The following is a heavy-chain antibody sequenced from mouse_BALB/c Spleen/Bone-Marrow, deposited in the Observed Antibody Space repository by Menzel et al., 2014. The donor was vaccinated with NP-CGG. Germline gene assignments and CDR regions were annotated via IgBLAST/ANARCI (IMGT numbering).Heavy chain of an antibody. V-gene: IGHV1-18*01. Sequence: VQLQQSGPELVKPGASVKISCKTSGYTFTEYTMHWVKQSHGKSLEWIGVINPNNGGTTYKQKFKDKATLTVDKSSSTAYMEFRSLTSEDSAVYCCARDGNYAMDYWGQGTSVTVSS. D-gene: IGHD2-1*01. CDR1: GYTFTEYT. J-gene: IGHJ4*01. CDR2: INPNNGGT. CDR3: ARDGNYAMDY.